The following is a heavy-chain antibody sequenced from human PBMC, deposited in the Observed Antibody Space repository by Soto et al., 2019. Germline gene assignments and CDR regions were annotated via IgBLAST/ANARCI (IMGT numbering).Heavy chain of an antibody. CDR3: ARGVSMVRGRTTSYGMDV. Sequence: HPGGSLRLSCAASGFTFSSYEMNWVRQAPGKGLEWVSYISSSGSTIYYADSVKGRFTISRDNAKNSLYLQMNSLRAEDTAVYYCARGVSMVRGRTTSYGMDVWGQGTTVTV. CDR1: GFTFSSYE. V-gene: IGHV3-48*03. J-gene: IGHJ6*02. D-gene: IGHD3-10*01. CDR2: ISSSGSTI.